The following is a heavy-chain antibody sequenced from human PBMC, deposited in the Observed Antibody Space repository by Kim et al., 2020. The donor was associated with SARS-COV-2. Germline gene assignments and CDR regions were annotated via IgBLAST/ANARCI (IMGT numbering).Heavy chain of an antibody. J-gene: IGHJ4*02. CDR3: ARHGDSAWYGGVDF. Sequence: NPSLKSRVTISVDTSNNQFSLKVSSVTAADTAVYYCARHGDSAWYGGVDFWGQGTLVTVSS. D-gene: IGHD6-19*01. V-gene: IGHV4-59*08.